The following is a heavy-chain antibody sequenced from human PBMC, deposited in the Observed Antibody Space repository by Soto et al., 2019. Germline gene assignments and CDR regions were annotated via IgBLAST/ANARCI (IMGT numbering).Heavy chain of an antibody. CDR1: RYTFTSYA. D-gene: IGHD2-2*01. CDR2: INAGNGNT. J-gene: IGHJ4*02. CDR3: ARDRTPAYYFDS. V-gene: IGHV1-3*01. Sequence: ALVKASCKASRYTFTSYAMHWVRQAPGQRLEWMGWINAGNGNTKYSQKFQGRVTITRDTSASTAYMELSSLRSEDTAVYYCARDRTPAYYFDSWGQGTLVTVPS.